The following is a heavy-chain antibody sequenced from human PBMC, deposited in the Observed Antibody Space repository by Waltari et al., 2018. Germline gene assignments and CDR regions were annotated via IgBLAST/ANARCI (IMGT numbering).Heavy chain of an antibody. J-gene: IGHJ4*02. CDR2: IYYSGST. CDR1: GGSISSPY. CDR3: ARGVIAVPPYFDY. D-gene: IGHD6-19*01. Sequence: QVQLQESGPGLVKPSETLSLTCTVSGGSISSPYWSWIRQPPGKGLEWIGYIYYSGSTNYNPSLKSRVTISVDTSKNQFSLKLSSVTAADTAVYYCARGVIAVPPYFDYWGQGTLVTVSS. V-gene: IGHV4-59*11.